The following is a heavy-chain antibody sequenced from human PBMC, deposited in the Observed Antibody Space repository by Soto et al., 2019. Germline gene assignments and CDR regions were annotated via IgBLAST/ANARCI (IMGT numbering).Heavy chain of an antibody. CDR1: GYSFTSYW. V-gene: IGHV5-51*01. CDR2: IYPSDSDT. D-gene: IGHD1-26*01. J-gene: IGHJ5*02. CDR3: ASQSSGSYGP. Sequence: PGESLKISCKVSGYSFTSYWIGWVRQMPGEGLEWIGIIYPSDSDTRHSPSFQGQVTISADKSISTAYLQWSSLKASDTAMYYCASQSSGSYGPWGQGTLVTVSS.